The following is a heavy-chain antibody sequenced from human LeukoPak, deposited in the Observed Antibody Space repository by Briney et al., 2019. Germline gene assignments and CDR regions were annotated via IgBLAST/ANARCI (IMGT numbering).Heavy chain of an antibody. CDR2: ISAYNGNT. D-gene: IGHD2-15*01. CDR1: GYTFTGYY. V-gene: IGHV1-18*04. J-gene: IGHJ3*02. Sequence: AASVKVSCKASGYTFTGYYMHWVRQAPGQGLEWMGWISAYNGNTNYAQKLQGRVTMTTDTSTSTAYMELRSLRSDDTAVYYCAREGVVYPHAFDIWGQGTMVTVSS. CDR3: AREGVVYPHAFDI.